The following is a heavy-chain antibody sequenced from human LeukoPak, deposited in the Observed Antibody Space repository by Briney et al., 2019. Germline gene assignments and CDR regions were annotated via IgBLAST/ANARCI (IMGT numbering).Heavy chain of an antibody. Sequence: GGSLRLSCSASGFTFSSYAMHWVRQAPGKGLEYVSAISSNGGSTYYADPVKGRFTISRDNSKNTLYLQMSSLRAEDTAVYDCVRVAATAFLDYWGQGTLVTVSS. J-gene: IGHJ4*02. V-gene: IGHV3-64D*06. D-gene: IGHD2-15*01. CDR3: VRVAATAFLDY. CDR2: ISSNGGST. CDR1: GFTFSSYA.